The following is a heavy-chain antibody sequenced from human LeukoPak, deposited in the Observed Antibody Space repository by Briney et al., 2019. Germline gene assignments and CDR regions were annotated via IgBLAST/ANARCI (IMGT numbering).Heavy chain of an antibody. CDR1: GFTFSSYW. Sequence: PGGSLRLSCVASGFTFSSYWMHWVRQDPRKGLVWVSRINGDGRDINYADSVRGRFTISRDNAKNTLYLQMNTLRVEDTAVYYCARGLFTIFGVVIISYYMDVWGKGTTVTVSS. V-gene: IGHV3-74*01. J-gene: IGHJ6*03. CDR2: INGDGRDI. CDR3: ARGLFTIFGVVIISYYMDV. D-gene: IGHD3-3*01.